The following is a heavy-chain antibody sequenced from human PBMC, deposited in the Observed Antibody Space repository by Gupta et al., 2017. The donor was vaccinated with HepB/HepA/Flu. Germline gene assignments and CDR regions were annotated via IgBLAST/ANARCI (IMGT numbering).Heavy chain of an antibody. Sequence: EVQLVESGGGLVQPGGSLRLSCAASGFTFSPYSLNWVRQAPGKGLEWVSYITPSSGAIFYADSVKGRFAISRDNAKNSLFLQMNSLRDEDTAVYYCATEGYSEVGYFEIWGRGTLVTVSS. CDR3: ATEGYSEVGYFEI. CDR2: ITPSSGAI. J-gene: IGHJ2*01. V-gene: IGHV3-48*02. D-gene: IGHD2-15*01. CDR1: GFTFSPYS.